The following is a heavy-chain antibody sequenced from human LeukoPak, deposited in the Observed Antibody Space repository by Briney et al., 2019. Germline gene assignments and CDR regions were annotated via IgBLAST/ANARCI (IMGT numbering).Heavy chain of an antibody. D-gene: IGHD6-13*01. V-gene: IGHV3-21*01. Sequence: PGGSLRLSCAASGFTFSSYSMNWVRQAPGKGLEWVSSISSSSSYIYYADSVKGRFTISRDNAKNSLYLQMSSLRAEDTAVYYCARDPSYSSSWYGDAFDIWGQGTMVTVSS. CDR3: ARDPSYSSSWYGDAFDI. J-gene: IGHJ3*02. CDR2: ISSSSSYI. CDR1: GFTFSSYS.